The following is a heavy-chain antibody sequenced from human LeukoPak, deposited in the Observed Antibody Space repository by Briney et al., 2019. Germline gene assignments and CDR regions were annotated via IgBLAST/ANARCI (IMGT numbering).Heavy chain of an antibody. D-gene: IGHD3-22*01. J-gene: IGHJ4*02. V-gene: IGHV4-34*01. CDR3: ARGGSLYDSSGDFDY. CDR1: GGSISSGGYY. CDR2: INHSGST. Sequence: PSETLSLTCAVSGGSISSGGYYWSWIRQPPGKGLEWIGEINHSGSTNYNPSLKSRVTISVDTSKNQFSLKLSSVTAADTAVYYCARGGSLYDSSGDFDYWGQGTLVTVSS.